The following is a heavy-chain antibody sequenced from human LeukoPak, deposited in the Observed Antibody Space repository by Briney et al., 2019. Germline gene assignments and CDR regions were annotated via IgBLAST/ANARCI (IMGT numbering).Heavy chain of an antibody. Sequence: GGSLRLSCAASGFTFSSYRMSWVRQAPGKGLEWVANIKQDGSEKHYVDSVKGRFTISRDNAKNSLYLQMNSLRAEDTALYYCARVYELREEDYYYYYMDVWGKGTTVTVSS. CDR3: ARVYELREEDYYYYYMDV. CDR1: GFTFSSYR. CDR2: IKQDGSEK. J-gene: IGHJ6*03. D-gene: IGHD5/OR15-5a*01. V-gene: IGHV3-7*03.